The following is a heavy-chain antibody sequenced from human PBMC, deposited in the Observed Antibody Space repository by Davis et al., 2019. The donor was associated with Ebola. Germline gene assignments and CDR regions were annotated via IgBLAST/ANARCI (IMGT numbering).Heavy chain of an antibody. CDR1: GYTFTSYY. CDR2: INPSGGST. J-gene: IGHJ6*02. CDR3: ARDMTTVNAMDV. D-gene: IGHD4-11*01. Sequence: AASVKVSCKASGYTFTSYYMHWVRQAPGQGLEWMGIINPSGGSTSYAQKFQGRVTITADESTSTAYMELSSLRSEDTAVYYCARDMTTVNAMDVWGQGTTVTVSS. V-gene: IGHV1-46*01.